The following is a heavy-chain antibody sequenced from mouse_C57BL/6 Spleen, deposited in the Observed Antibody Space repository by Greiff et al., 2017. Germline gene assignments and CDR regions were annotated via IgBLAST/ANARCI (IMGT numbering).Heavy chain of an antibody. J-gene: IGHJ4*01. CDR3: ATAYYSNAMDY. CDR2: IYPGDGDT. Sequence: VKLQESGPELVKPGASVKISCKASGYAFSSSWMNWVKQRPGKGLEWIGRIYPGDGDTNYNGKFKGKATLTADKSSSTAYMQLSSLTSEDSAVYFCATAYYSNAMDYWGQGTSVTVSS. CDR1: GYAFSSSW. D-gene: IGHD2-5*01. V-gene: IGHV1-82*01.